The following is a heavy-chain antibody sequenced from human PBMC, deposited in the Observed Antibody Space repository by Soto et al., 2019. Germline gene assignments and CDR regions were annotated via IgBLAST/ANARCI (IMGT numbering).Heavy chain of an antibody. Sequence: QVQLVESGGGVVQPGRSLRLSCAASGFTFSTYGMHWVRQPPGKGLEWVAVISSDGKSEHYADPVKGRFSISRHNSKNPLALQMNSLRVEGTAVYYCANTITPYSGDSRGRGALVDYWGQGTLVTVSS. CDR3: ANTITPYSGDSRGRGALVDY. J-gene: IGHJ4*02. D-gene: IGHD3-22*01. CDR1: GFTFSTYG. V-gene: IGHV3-30*18. CDR2: ISSDGKSE.